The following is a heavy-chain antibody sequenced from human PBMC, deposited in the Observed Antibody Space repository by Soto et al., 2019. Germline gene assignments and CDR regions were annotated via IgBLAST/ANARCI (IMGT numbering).Heavy chain of an antibody. V-gene: IGHV3-23*01. D-gene: IGHD3-22*01. CDR3: AKLSPYYYDSSGYYGPRFDY. CDR2: ISGSGGST. Sequence: PGGSLRLSCAASGFTFSSYAMSWVRQAPGKGLEWVSAISGSGGSTHYADSVKGRFTISRDNSKNTLYLQMNSLRAEDTAVYYCAKLSPYYYDSSGYYGPRFDYWGQGTLVTVSS. CDR1: GFTFSSYA. J-gene: IGHJ4*02.